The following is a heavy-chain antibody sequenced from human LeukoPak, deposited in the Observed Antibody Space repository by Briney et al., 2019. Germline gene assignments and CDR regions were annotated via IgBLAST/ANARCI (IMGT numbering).Heavy chain of an antibody. Sequence: SETLSLTCTVSGGSISSGGYYWSWIRQHPGKGLEWIGYIYYSGSTYYNPSLKSRVTISVDTSKNQFSLKPSSVTAADTAVYYCASYPGYCSSTSCYTGENQTDYYFDYWGQGTLVTVSS. J-gene: IGHJ4*02. CDR3: ASYPGYCSSTSCYTGENQTDYYFDY. CDR2: IYYSGST. V-gene: IGHV4-31*03. D-gene: IGHD2-2*02. CDR1: GGSISSGGYY.